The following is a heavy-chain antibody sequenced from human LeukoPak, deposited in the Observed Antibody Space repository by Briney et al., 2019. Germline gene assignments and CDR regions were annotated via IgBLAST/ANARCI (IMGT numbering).Heavy chain of an antibody. CDR2: ISSSSSYI. D-gene: IGHD4-17*01. CDR3: ASHGDFNWFDP. Sequence: GGSLRLSCAASGFTFSSYSMNWVRQAPGKGLEWVSSISSSSSYIYYADSVKGRFTISRDNAKNSLYLQMNSLRAEDTAVYYCASHGDFNWFDPWGQGTLVTVSS. J-gene: IGHJ5*02. V-gene: IGHV3-21*04. CDR1: GFTFSSYS.